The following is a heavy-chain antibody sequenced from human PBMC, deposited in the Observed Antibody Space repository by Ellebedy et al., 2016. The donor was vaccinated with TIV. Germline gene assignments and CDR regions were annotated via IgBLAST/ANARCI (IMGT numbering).Heavy chain of an antibody. CDR1: GYTFTSYA. CDR2: INAGNGNT. J-gene: IGHJ6*02. V-gene: IGHV1-3*01. Sequence: ASVKVSCKASGYTFTSYAMHWVRQAPGQRLEWMGWINAGNGNTKYSQKFQGRVTITRDTSASTAYMELSSLRSEDTAVYYCARGWEGSSSWYDYYYYGMDVWGQGTTVTVSS. D-gene: IGHD6-13*01. CDR3: ARGWEGSSSWYDYYYYGMDV.